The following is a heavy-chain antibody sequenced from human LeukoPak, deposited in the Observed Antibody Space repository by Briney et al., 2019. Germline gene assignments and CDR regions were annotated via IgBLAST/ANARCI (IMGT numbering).Heavy chain of an antibody. V-gene: IGHV1-18*04. Sequence: ASVKVSCKASGYTFTSYGISWVRQAPGQGLEWMGWISAYNGNTNYAQKLQGRVTMTTDTSTSTAYMELRSLRSDDTAVYYCARGDRLPVVAPAATTGDYWGQGTLVTVSS. CDR3: ARGDRLPVVAPAATTGDY. CDR1: GYTFTSYG. CDR2: ISAYNGNT. D-gene: IGHD2-2*01. J-gene: IGHJ4*02.